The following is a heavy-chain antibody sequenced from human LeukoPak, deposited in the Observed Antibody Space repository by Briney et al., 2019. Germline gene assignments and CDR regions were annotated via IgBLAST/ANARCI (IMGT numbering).Heavy chain of an antibody. Sequence: SGGSLRLSCVGSGYSFDEYAMHWVRQAPGKGLEWVSGINWKSDKIGYADSVKGRFTISRDNSKNSLYLQMNSLRVEDTALYYCAKDGYDSSLGYFDYWGQGTLVTVSS. D-gene: IGHD3-22*01. V-gene: IGHV3-9*01. CDR1: GYSFDEYA. J-gene: IGHJ4*02. CDR2: INWKSDKI. CDR3: AKDGYDSSLGYFDY.